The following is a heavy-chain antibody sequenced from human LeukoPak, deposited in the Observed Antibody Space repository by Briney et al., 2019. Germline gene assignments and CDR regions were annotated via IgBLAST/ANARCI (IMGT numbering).Heavy chain of an antibody. D-gene: IGHD6-13*01. V-gene: IGHV3-66*01. CDR2: IYNGGST. CDR3: ARTRGSSHYYYYYGMDV. CDR1: GFTVSSNY. Sequence: TGGSLRLSCAASGFTVSSNYMSWVRQAPGKGLEWVSVIYNGGSTYYADSVKGRFTISRDNSKNTLYLQMNSLRAEDTAVYYCARTRGSSHYYYYYGMDVWGQGTTVTVSS. J-gene: IGHJ6*02.